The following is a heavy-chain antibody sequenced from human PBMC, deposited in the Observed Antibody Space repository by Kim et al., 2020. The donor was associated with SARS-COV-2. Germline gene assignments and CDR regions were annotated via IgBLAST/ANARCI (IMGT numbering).Heavy chain of an antibody. V-gene: IGHV4-59*13. CDR1: GGSISSYY. CDR3: ARGGHCSSSGGAFDY. CDR2: IYYSGST. D-gene: IGHD6-6*01. Sequence: SETLSLTCTVSGGSISSYYWSWIRQPPGKGLEWIGYIYYSGSTNYNPSLKSRVSISVDTSKNQFSLKLSSVTAAETAENYCARGGHCSSSGGAFDYWGQG. J-gene: IGHJ4*02.